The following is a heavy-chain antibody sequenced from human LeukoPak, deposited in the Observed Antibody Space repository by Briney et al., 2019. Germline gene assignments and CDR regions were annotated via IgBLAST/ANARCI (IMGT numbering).Heavy chain of an antibody. CDR3: ARGGSSGPYNWFDP. CDR1: GDSINSHY. D-gene: IGHD6-19*01. J-gene: IGHJ5*02. CDR2: VYNSRST. Sequence: PSETLSLTCNVSGDSINSHYWSWIRQPPGKGLEWIGYVYNSRSTNYNPSLKSRVTISEDKSKNQPSLRLTSVTAADTAVYYYARGGSSGPYNWFDPWGQGILVTVSS. V-gene: IGHV4-59*11.